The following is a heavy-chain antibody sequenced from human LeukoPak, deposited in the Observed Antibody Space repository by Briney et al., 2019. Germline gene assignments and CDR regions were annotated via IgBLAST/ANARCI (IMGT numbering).Heavy chain of an antibody. V-gene: IGHV4-34*01. D-gene: IGHD6-13*01. J-gene: IGHJ5*02. CDR2: IYHIGST. Sequence: PSETLSLACAVYGGSFSGYYWSWVRQPPGKGLEWIGSIYHIGSTYSNPSLKSRVTISVDTSKNQFSLKLSSVPAADTAVYYCARAFSWYSSSWYDFDRRAHNWFDPWGQGTLVTVSS. CDR3: ARAFSWYSSSWYDFDRRAHNWFDP. CDR1: GGSFSGYY.